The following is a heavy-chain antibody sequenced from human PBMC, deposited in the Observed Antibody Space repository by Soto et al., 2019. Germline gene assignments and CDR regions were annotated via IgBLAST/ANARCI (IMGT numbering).Heavy chain of an antibody. CDR1: KFTFSTYG. V-gene: IGHV3-30*18. CDR2: ISYHESNK. J-gene: IGHJ6*02. Sequence: QAQLVESGGGVVQPGTSLRLSCVASKFTFSTYGMHWVRQAPGKGLEWVAVISYHESNKYYGASVRGRFTISRDNSKNTLYLQMNSLGAEDTAVYYCAKALGAARPYYGLDDWGQGTTVTVSS. CDR3: AKALGAARPYYGLDD. D-gene: IGHD6-6*01.